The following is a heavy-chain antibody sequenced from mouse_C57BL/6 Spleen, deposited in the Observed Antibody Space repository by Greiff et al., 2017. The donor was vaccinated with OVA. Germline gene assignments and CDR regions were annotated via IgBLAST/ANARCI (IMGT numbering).Heavy chain of an antibody. V-gene: IGHV5-17*01. CDR2: ISSGSSTI. J-gene: IGHJ1*03. D-gene: IGHD2-5*01. CDR1: GFTFSDYG. CDR3: ARGDYSNYYWYFDV. Sequence: EVNLVESGGGLVKPGGSLKLSCAASGFTFSDYGMHWVRQAPEKGLEWVAYISSGSSTIYYADTVKGRFTISRDNAKNTLFLQMTSLRSEDTAMYYCARGDYSNYYWYFDVWGTGTTVTVSS.